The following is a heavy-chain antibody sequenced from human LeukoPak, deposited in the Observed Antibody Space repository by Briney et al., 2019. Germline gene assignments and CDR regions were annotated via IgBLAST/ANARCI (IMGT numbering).Heavy chain of an antibody. J-gene: IGHJ3*02. V-gene: IGHV4-59*01. CDR1: GSSISSYY. D-gene: IGHD1-26*01. CDR2: IYYSGST. Sequence: PSETLSLTCTVSGSSISSYYWSWIRQPPGKGLEWIGYIYYSGSTNYNPSLKSRVTISVDTSKNQFSLKLSSVTAADTAVYYCAREISIRGDAFDIWGQGTMVTVSS. CDR3: AREISIRGDAFDI.